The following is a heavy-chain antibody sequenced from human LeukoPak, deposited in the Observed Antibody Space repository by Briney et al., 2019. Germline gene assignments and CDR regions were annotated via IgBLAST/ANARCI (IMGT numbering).Heavy chain of an antibody. J-gene: IGHJ4*02. D-gene: IGHD3-3*01. V-gene: IGHV3-43D*04. CDR3: AKDNHFLAPDNYFDY. CDR1: GFTFDEYA. Sequence: PGGSLRLSCAASGFTFDEYAMHWVRQAPGKGLEWVSLISWDGGSTYYADSVKGRFTISRDNSKNSLYLQMNSMRAEDTALYYCAKDNHFLAPDNYFDYWRQGTLVTVSS. CDR2: ISWDGGST.